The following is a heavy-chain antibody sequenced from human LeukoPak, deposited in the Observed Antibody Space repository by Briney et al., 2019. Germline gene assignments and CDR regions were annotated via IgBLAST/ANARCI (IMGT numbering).Heavy chain of an antibody. Sequence: PSETLSLTCTVSGGSMSSYYWSWLRQPPGKGLEWIGYIYYTGSTDYNPSLKSRVSISADTSKNQFSLNLRSVTAADTAVYYCARGDYGGNSAAFQHWGQGTLVSVSS. CDR1: GGSMSSYY. CDR3: ARGDYGGNSAAFQH. V-gene: IGHV4-59*01. J-gene: IGHJ1*01. D-gene: IGHD4-23*01. CDR2: IYYTGST.